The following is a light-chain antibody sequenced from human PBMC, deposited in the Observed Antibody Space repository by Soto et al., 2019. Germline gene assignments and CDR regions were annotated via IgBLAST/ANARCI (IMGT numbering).Light chain of an antibody. CDR1: QSISSTQ. CDR2: GAS. Sequence: EVVLTQSPDTLSLSPGERATLSCXASQSISSTQLVWYQQSPGQAPSLLIFGASSRATGIPDRFRGSGSGTDFTLTISRLEPEDFAVYHCQQYVSTPWAFGQGTKVDIK. V-gene: IGKV3-20*01. J-gene: IGKJ1*01. CDR3: QQYVSTPWA.